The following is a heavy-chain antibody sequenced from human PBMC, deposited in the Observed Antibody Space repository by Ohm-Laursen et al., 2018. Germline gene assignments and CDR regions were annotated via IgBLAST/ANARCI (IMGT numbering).Heavy chain of an antibody. CDR1: GFTFSSYC. D-gene: IGHD3-16*01. J-gene: IGHJ4*02. CDR3: ARDGGPDFGGYSDS. CDR2: MSGSRFIM. V-gene: IGHV3-48*01. Sequence: SLRLSCTASGFTFSSYCMTWVRQAPGKGLEWVSSMSGSRFIMYYSDSVSGRFTISRDNAKNLLSLQMNGLRPDDTAVYYCARDGGPDFGGYSDSWGQGTRVTVSS.